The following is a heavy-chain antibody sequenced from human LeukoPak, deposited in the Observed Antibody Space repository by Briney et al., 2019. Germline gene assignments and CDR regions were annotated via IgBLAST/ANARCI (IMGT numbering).Heavy chain of an antibody. D-gene: IGHD1-1*01. CDR1: GFTFSSYE. J-gene: IGHJ4*02. CDR2: ISSGGSTM. CDR3: ARATSGAFDY. Sequence: GGSPRLSCAASGFTFSSYEMYWVRQAPGKGPEWVSYISSGGSTMYYADSVKGRFTISRDNAKNSLYLQMNSLRAEDTAVYYCARATSGAFDYWGQGTLVTVSS. V-gene: IGHV3-48*03.